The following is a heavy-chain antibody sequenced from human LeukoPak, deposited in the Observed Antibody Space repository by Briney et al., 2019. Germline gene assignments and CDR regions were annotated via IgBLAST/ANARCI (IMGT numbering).Heavy chain of an antibody. Sequence: SETLSLTCTVSGGSISSSSYYWGWIRQPPGKGLEWIGTIYYSGSTYYNPSLKSRVTISVDTSKKQFSLKLSSVTAADTAVYLCARFWRAADGIRDYYYYYGLDVWGQGTTVTVSS. CDR2: IYYSGST. CDR1: GGSISSSSYY. J-gene: IGHJ6*02. V-gene: IGHV4-39*01. CDR3: ARFWRAADGIRDYYYYYGLDV. D-gene: IGHD6-13*01.